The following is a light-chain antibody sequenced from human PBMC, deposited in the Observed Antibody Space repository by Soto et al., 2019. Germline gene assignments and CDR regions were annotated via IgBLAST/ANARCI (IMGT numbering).Light chain of an antibody. CDR1: SSDVGKYNL. CDR2: ENR. V-gene: IGLV2-23*02. CDR3: CSYAGETTFV. Sequence: QSALAQPASVSGSPGQTITISCTGTSSDVGKYNLVSWYQKHTGKAPKLMIYENRKRPSGVSSRFSASTSGNTASLTISGVQAEDEADYYCCSYAGETTFVFGGGTQLTVL. J-gene: IGLJ3*02.